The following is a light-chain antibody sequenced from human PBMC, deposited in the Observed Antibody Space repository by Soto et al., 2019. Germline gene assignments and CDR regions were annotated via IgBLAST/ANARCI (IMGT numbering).Light chain of an antibody. CDR3: SSYTSSSPSWV. Sequence: QSALTQPASVSGSPGQSITISCTGTSSDVGGYNYVSWYQHHPGKAPKLMIYDVSNRPSGVSNRFSGSKSGNTASLTISGLQAEDEADYYCSSYTSSSPSWVFGGGTKVTVL. CDR1: SSDVGGYNY. CDR2: DVS. J-gene: IGLJ3*02. V-gene: IGLV2-14*03.